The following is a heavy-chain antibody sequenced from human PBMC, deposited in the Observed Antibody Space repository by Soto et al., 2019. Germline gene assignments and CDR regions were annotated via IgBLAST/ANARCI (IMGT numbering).Heavy chain of an antibody. CDR2: IKSKTDGETT. CDR1: GFTFNNAW. J-gene: IGHJ6*02. V-gene: IGHV3-15*01. CDR3: TRGDGQYFAMDV. Sequence: PGGSLRLSCAASGFTFNNAWMTWVRQAPGKGLEWVGRIKSKTDGETTDYAAPVKGRFTISRDDSKNTLYLQMSSLKTEDTAVYYCTRGDGQYFAMDVWGQGTTVTVSS.